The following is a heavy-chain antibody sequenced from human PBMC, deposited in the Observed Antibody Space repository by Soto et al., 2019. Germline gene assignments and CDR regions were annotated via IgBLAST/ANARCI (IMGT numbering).Heavy chain of an antibody. CDR1: GGTFNNHL. Sequence: QVQLLQSGPEVRKPGSSVRISCKASGGTFNNHLVTWVRQTPGQGLEWMGGFIPMYGSAHYAQKFQGRVLFTADESTGTAYMELSSLRSDDTATSFCARALQLDYLHGLDVWGQGTTVTVSS. CDR3: ARALQLDYLHGLDV. CDR2: FIPMYGSA. V-gene: IGHV1-69*01. J-gene: IGHJ6*02. D-gene: IGHD2-21*01.